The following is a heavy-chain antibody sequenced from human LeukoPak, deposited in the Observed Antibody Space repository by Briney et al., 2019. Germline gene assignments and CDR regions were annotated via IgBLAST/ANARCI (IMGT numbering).Heavy chain of an antibody. CDR3: ARGGITGTTTSYYGMDV. D-gene: IGHD1-7*01. CDR1: GYTFTSYG. V-gene: IGHV1-18*01. J-gene: IGHJ6*02. Sequence: ASVTVSCKASGYTFTSYGVSWVRQAPGQGLEWMGWISAYNGKTYYAQKLQGRVTMNTETSTGTAYMELRSLRSDDTAVYYCARGGITGTTTSYYGMDVWGQGTTVTVSS. CDR2: ISAYNGKT.